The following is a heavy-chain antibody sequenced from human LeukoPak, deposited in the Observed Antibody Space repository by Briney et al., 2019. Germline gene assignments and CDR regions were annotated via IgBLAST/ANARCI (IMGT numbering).Heavy chain of an antibody. CDR2: ISYDGSNK. D-gene: IGHD6-13*01. V-gene: IGHV3-30*18. J-gene: IGHJ4*02. CDR3: AKDFLVQGGFVDY. Sequence: GGSLRLSCAASGFAFSSYGMHWVRQAPGKGLEWVAVISYDGSNKYYADSMKGRFTISRDNSKNTLYLQMNSLRAEDTAVYYCAKDFLVQGGFVDYWGQGTLVTVSS. CDR1: GFAFSSYG.